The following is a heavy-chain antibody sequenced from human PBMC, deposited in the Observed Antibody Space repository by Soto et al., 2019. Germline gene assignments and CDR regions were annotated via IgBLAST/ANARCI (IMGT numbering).Heavy chain of an antibody. CDR2: IYSGGDT. CDR3: ARGDPFAV. CDR1: GFTVNNTY. Sequence: EVHLVETGGGLIQPGGSLRLSCAASGFTVNNTYMSWVRQPPGKGLEWVSIIYSGGDTYYADSVKGRFTISRDSSKNTVYIQMNTLRAEDTAVYYCARGDPFAVWGQGTRVTVSS. J-gene: IGHJ4*02. V-gene: IGHV3-53*02.